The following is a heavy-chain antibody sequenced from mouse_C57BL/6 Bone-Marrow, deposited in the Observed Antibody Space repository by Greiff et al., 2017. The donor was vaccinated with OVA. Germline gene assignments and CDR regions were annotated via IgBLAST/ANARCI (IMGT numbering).Heavy chain of an antibody. V-gene: IGHV5-6*01. CDR2: ISSGGSYT. CDR3: AREDY. CDR1: GFTFSSYG. J-gene: IGHJ2*01. Sequence: EVHLVESGGDLGKPGGSLKLSCAASGFTFSSYGMSWVRQTPDKRLEWVATISSGGSYTYYPDSVKGRFTISRDNAKNTLYLQMSSLKSEDTAMYYCAREDYWGQGTTLTVSS.